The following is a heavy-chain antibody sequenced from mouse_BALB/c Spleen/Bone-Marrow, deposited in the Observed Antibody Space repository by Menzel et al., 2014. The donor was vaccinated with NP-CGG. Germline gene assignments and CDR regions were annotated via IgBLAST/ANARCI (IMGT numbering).Heavy chain of an antibody. J-gene: IGHJ2*01. Sequence: VHVVESGAALVKPGTSVKMSCKASGDSFTSDWMHWVKQRPGQGLEWIGDIYPGSDITSYNEKFKSKATLTVDPSSSTAYMQLSSLTSEDSAVYYCAQLGQGYWGQGTTLTVSS. D-gene: IGHD4-1*02. CDR1: GDSFTSDW. CDR3: AQLGQGY. CDR2: IYPGSDIT. V-gene: IGHV1-55*01.